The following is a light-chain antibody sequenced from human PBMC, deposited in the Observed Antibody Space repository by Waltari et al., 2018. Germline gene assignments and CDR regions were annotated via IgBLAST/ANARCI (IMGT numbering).Light chain of an antibody. CDR3: QQYYSSIT. Sequence: DIVLTQSPDSLSVSLGARATINCKSSQSLFYSSNNKHYLAWFQQKPGHPPKLLLYWASTRASAVPDRFSGSGSGTDFTLTISSLQADDVAVYYCQQYYSSITFGQGTRLEIK. V-gene: IGKV4-1*01. CDR1: QSLFYSSNNKHY. J-gene: IGKJ5*01. CDR2: WAS.